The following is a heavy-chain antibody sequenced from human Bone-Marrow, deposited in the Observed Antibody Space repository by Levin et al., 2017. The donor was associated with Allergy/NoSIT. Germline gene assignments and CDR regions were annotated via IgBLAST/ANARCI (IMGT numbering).Heavy chain of an antibody. V-gene: IGHV1-8*01. CDR1: GYTFTSYD. CDR2: MNPNSGNT. J-gene: IGHJ6*02. D-gene: IGHD6-6*01. Sequence: ASVKVSCKASGYTFTSYDINWVRQATGQGLEWMGWMNPNSGNTGYAQKFQGRVTMTRNTSISTAYMELSSLRSEDTAVYYCARGLRISIAALDDGMDGWGQGTTVTVSS. CDR3: ARGLRISIAALDDGMDG.